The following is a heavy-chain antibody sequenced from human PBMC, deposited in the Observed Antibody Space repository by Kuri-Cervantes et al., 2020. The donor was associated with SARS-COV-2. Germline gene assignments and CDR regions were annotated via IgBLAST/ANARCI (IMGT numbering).Heavy chain of an antibody. V-gene: IGHV3-7*04. CDR1: GFTFSSYW. Sequence: GESLKISCAASGFTFSSYWMSWVRQAPGKGLEWVANIKQDGSEKYYVDSVKGRFTISRDNAKNSLYLQMNSLRAEDTAVYYCARMPGYSSGWLAFDIWGQGTMVTVSS. CDR3: ARMPGYSSGWLAFDI. CDR2: IKQDGSEK. D-gene: IGHD6-19*01. J-gene: IGHJ3*02.